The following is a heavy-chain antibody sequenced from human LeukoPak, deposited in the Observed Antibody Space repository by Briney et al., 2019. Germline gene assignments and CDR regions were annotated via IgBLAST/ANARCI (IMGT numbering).Heavy chain of an antibody. CDR3: ARLITGTTTAFDI. CDR2: VYTSGST. Sequence: SETLSLTCSVSGGSISGYYWTWIRQPAGKGLKWIGRVYTSGSTHYNPSLKTRLTMSVDTSKNQFSLKLSSVTAADTAVYYCARLITGTTTAFDIWGQGTMVTVSS. V-gene: IGHV4-4*07. J-gene: IGHJ3*02. D-gene: IGHD1-7*01. CDR1: GGSISGYY.